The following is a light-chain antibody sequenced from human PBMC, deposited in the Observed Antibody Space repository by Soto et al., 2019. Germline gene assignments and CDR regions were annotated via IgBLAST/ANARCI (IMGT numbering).Light chain of an antibody. V-gene: IGLV2-14*01. CDR2: EVS. J-gene: IGLJ3*02. CDR3: NSYTRSSTWV. CDR1: SSDIGRYNY. Sequence: QSALTQPASVSGSPGQSITISCTGTSSDIGRYNYVSWYQQHPGKAPKVMIYEVSKRPSGVSNRFSGSKSGNTASLTISGLQAEDEADYYCNSYTRSSTWVFGGGTKVTVL.